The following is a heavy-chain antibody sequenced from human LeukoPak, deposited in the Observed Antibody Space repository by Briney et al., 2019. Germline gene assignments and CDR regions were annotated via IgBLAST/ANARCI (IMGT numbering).Heavy chain of an antibody. CDR1: GGSFSGYY. Sequence: SETLSLTCAVYGGSFSGYYWSWIRQPPGKGLEWIGEIHHSGSTNYNPSLKSRVTISVDTSKNQFSLKLSSVTAADTAVYYCARGEYSYGYYFDYWGQGTLVTVSS. CDR3: ARGEYSYGYYFDY. J-gene: IGHJ4*02. D-gene: IGHD5-18*01. V-gene: IGHV4-34*01. CDR2: IHHSGST.